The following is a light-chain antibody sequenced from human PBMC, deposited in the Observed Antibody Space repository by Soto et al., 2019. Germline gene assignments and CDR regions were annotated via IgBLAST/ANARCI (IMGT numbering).Light chain of an antibody. Sequence: DIQMTQSPSSLSASVGDRVTITCRASQGISTYLNWYQKKPGKAPKLLIYAASSLQSGVPSRFSGSGSETDFTLTISSLQPEAFATYSCQPSYSSTWTSGQGTKVEI. CDR2: AAS. CDR1: QGISTY. J-gene: IGKJ1*01. CDR3: QPSYSSTWT. V-gene: IGKV1-39*01.